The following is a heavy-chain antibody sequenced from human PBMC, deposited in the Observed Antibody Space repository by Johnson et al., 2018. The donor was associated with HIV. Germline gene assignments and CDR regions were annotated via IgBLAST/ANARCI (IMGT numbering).Heavy chain of an antibody. D-gene: IGHD2-15*01. Sequence: QVQLVESGGGVVQPGRSLRLSCAASGFTFNSYGMHWVRQAPGKGLEWVAVISFDGTNKYYAESVKGLSTISRDNSNNTLYLQMNSLRAEDTAVYYCAKDPGRRDPHAFDIWGQGTMVTVSS. CDR3: AKDPGRRDPHAFDI. J-gene: IGHJ3*02. CDR2: ISFDGTNK. V-gene: IGHV3-30*18. CDR1: GFTFNSYG.